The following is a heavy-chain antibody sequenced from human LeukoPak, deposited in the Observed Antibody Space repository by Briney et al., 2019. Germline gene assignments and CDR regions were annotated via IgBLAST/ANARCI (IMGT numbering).Heavy chain of an antibody. Sequence: QPGRSLRLSCAASGFTFSSSGMHWVRQAPGKGLGWVAVISYDGGHRYYADSVKGRFTISRDDSKNTLYLEMNSLRAEDTAVYYCAKDRSSSWSFDYWGQGTLVTVSS. D-gene: IGHD6-13*01. V-gene: IGHV3-30*18. J-gene: IGHJ4*02. CDR3: AKDRSSSWSFDY. CDR1: GFTFSSSG. CDR2: ISYDGGHR.